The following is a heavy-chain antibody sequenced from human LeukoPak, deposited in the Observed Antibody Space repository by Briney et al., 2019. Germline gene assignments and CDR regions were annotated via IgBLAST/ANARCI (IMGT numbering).Heavy chain of an antibody. CDR1: GYTFSDYA. J-gene: IGHJ4*02. V-gene: IGHV1-3*01. Sequence: GASVKVSCKASGYTFSDYAIHWVRQAPGQRLEWMGWIDAGNGNTRYSQKFQGRVTITRDTSTSTAYIELRSQRSEDTAMYYCARGSTSDWPLDHWGQETLVTISS. CDR2: IDAGNGNT. D-gene: IGHD2-2*01. CDR3: ARGSTSDWPLDH.